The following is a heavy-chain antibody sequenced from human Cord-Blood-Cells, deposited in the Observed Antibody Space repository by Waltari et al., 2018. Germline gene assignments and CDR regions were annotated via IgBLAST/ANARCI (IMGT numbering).Heavy chain of an antibody. CDR2: ISYDGSNK. J-gene: IGHJ3*02. D-gene: IGHD6-6*01. CDR3: AKDLESAARGAFDI. Sequence: QVQLVESGGGVVQPGRSLRLSCAASGFTFSSYGMHWVRQAPGKGLAWAAVISYDGSNKYYADSVKGRFTISRDNSKNTLYLQMNSLRAEDTAVYYCAKDLESAARGAFDIWGQGTMVTVSS. V-gene: IGHV3-30*18. CDR1: GFTFSSYG.